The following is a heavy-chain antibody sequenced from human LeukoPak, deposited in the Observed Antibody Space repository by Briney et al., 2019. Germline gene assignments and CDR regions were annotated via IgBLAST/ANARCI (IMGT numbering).Heavy chain of an antibody. CDR1: GGTFSIYA. V-gene: IGHV1-69*04. D-gene: IGHD6-25*01. Sequence: ASVKVSCTASGGTFSIYAISWVRQAPGQGLEWMGRIIPILGIANYAQKFQGRVTITADKSTSTAYMELSSLRSEDTAVYYCARAGSITAADYWGQGTLVTVSS. J-gene: IGHJ4*02. CDR2: IIPILGIA. CDR3: ARAGSITAADY.